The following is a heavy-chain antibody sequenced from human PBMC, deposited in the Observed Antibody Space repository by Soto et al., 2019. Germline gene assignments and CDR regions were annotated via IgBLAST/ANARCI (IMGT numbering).Heavy chain of an antibody. CDR2: INAGNGNT. Sequence: QVQLVQSGAEVKKPGASVKVSCKASGYTFTSYAMHWVRKAPGQRLEWMGWINAGNGNTKYSQKFQGRVTITRDTSASTAYMELSSLRSEDTAVYYCARDMGFGLSDYWGQGTLVTVSS. CDR3: ARDMGFGLSDY. V-gene: IGHV1-3*01. CDR1: GYTFTSYA. D-gene: IGHD3-10*01. J-gene: IGHJ4*02.